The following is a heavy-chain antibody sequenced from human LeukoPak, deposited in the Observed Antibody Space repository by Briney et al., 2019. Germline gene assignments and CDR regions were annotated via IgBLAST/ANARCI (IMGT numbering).Heavy chain of an antibody. CDR2: IYPGDSDT. CDR3: ARHLARRDWFDP. J-gene: IGHJ5*02. CDR1: GSSFTSYW. V-gene: IGHV5-51*01. Sequence: TGESLQISCQGSGSSFTSYWIGWVRQMPGKGLEWMGIIYPGDSDTRYSPSFQGQVTISADKSISTAYLQWSSLKASDTAMYYCARHLARRDWFDPWGQGTLVTVSS. D-gene: IGHD3-16*01.